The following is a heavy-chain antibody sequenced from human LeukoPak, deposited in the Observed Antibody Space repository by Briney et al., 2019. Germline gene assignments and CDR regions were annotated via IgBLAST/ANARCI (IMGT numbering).Heavy chain of an antibody. CDR3: AKNSAAESGDY. D-gene: IGHD6-13*01. CDR2: ISSSGSTI. Sequence: RGSLRLSCAASGFTFSDYYMSWIRQAPGEGLEWVSYISSSGSTIYYADSVKGRFTISRDNSKNTLYLQMNSLRAEDTAVYYCAKNSAAESGDYWGQGTLVTVSS. CDR1: GFTFSDYY. V-gene: IGHV3-11*01. J-gene: IGHJ4*02.